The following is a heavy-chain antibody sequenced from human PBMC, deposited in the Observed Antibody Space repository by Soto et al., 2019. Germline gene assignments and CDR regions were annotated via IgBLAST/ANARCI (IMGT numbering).Heavy chain of an antibody. CDR3: AREKSYGYADY. CDR1: GYSFTSYD. D-gene: IGHD5-18*01. Sequence: QVQLVQSGAEVKKPGASVKVSCKASGYSFTSYDINWVRQATGQGLEWMGWMNPNSGNTGYAQKFQGRVTMTRNTTISKSYVALSSLRSEETAVYYCAREKSYGYADYWGQGTLVTVSS. CDR2: MNPNSGNT. V-gene: IGHV1-8*01. J-gene: IGHJ4*02.